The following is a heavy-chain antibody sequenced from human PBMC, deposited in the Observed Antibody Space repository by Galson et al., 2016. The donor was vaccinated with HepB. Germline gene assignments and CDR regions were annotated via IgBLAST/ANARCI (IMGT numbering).Heavy chain of an antibody. J-gene: IGHJ1*01. CDR1: GFTFSSYG. D-gene: IGHD3-22*01. Sequence: SLRLSCAVSGFTFSSYGMHWVRQAPGKGLEWVAAIWYDGSNKYYADSVKGRFTISRDNSKDTLYPQMNSLRAEDTAVYYCARGSGYSGRYFQHWGQGTLVTVSS. V-gene: IGHV3-33*01. CDR2: IWYDGSNK. CDR3: ARGSGYSGRYFQH.